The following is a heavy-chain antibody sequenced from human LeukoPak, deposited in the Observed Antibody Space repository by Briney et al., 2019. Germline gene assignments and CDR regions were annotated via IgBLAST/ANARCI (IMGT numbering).Heavy chain of an antibody. CDR3: ARDSYIFKATSLDY. CDR1: GGTFSSYA. D-gene: IGHD1-26*01. J-gene: IGHJ4*02. Sequence: ASVKVSCKASGGTFSSYAISWVRQAAGHRLEWMGRSIPIFGTANYAQKFQGRVTITTDESTSTAYMELSSLRSEDTAVYYCARDSYIFKATSLDYWGQGTLVTVSS. V-gene: IGHV1-69*05. CDR2: SIPIFGTA.